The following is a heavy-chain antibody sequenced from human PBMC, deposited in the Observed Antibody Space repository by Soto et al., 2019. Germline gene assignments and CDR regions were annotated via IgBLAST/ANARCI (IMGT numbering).Heavy chain of an antibody. CDR3: ARGLSVTNTFYYYYAMDV. J-gene: IGHJ6*02. D-gene: IGHD2-8*01. V-gene: IGHV4-34*01. CDR1: GGSFSRYF. CDR2: INHSGRT. Sequence: QVQLQQWGAGLLKPSETLSLTCAVYGGSFSRYFWNWIRQPPGKGLEWIGEINHSGRTNYNPSLKSRVTISGDTSKNQFSLKLSSVTAADTAVYYCARGLSVTNTFYYYYAMDVWGQGTTVTVSS.